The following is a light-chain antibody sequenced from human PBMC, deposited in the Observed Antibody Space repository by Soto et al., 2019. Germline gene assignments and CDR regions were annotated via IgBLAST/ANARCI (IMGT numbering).Light chain of an antibody. CDR1: TTDVGGYTY. Sequence: ALAQPSSVSGSRGQSITISCTGTTTDVGGYTYVSGYQHHPGKSPKLIIYEVSNRPSGVPDRYSGSKSGNKASLIISNLEAEDESDYYCGSYTSTDTPFVFGTGTKVTVL. J-gene: IGLJ1*01. V-gene: IGLV2-14*01. CDR3: GSYTSTDTPFV. CDR2: EVS.